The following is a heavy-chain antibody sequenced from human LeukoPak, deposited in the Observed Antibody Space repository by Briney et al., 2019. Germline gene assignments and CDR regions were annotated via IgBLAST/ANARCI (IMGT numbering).Heavy chain of an antibody. V-gene: IGHV3-21*01. CDR3: ARDQEVGATSPYYFDY. CDR2: ISSSSSYI. J-gene: IGHJ4*02. Sequence: GGSLRLSCAASGFTFSSYSMNWARQAPGKGLEWVSSISSSSSYIYYADSVKGRFTISRDNAKNSLYLQMNSLRAEDTAVYYCARDQEVGATSPYYFDYWGQGTLVTVSS. CDR1: GFTFSSYS. D-gene: IGHD1-26*01.